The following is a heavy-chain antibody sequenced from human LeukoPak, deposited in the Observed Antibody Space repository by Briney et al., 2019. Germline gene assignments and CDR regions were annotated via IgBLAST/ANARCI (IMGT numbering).Heavy chain of an antibody. CDR3: ARTWVGTIRGVTGKTDY. CDR2: IYYSGTT. D-gene: IGHD3-10*01. Sequence: SQTLSLTCTVSGGSMGGYYWSWIRQLPGKGLEWIGYIYYSGTTYYNPSLKSRLTLSVDTSKNKFSLKLRSVTAADTAVYYCARTWVGTIRGVTGKTDYWGQGTLVTVSS. V-gene: IGHV4-31*03. J-gene: IGHJ4*02. CDR1: GGSMGGYY.